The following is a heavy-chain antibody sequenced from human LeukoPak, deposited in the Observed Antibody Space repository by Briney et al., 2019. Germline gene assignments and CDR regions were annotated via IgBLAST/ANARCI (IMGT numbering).Heavy chain of an antibody. CDR3: TTDFLWFEELSVV. CDR2: IKSKTDGGTT. Sequence: GGSLRLSCAASGFTFSNAWMSWVRQAPGKGLEWVGRIKSKTDGGTTDYAAPVKGRFTISRDDSKNTLYLQMNSLKTEDTAVYYCTTDFLWFEELSVVWGKGTTVTVSS. D-gene: IGHD3-10*01. V-gene: IGHV3-15*01. J-gene: IGHJ6*04. CDR1: GFTFSNAW.